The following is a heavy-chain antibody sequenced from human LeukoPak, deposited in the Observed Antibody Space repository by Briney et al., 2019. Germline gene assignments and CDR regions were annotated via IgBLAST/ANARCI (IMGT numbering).Heavy chain of an antibody. D-gene: IGHD4-17*01. CDR2: INPSGGIT. CDR1: GYTFIRYY. Sequence: GASVKVSCKASGYTFIRYYMHWVRQAPGQGLEWMGIINPSGGITSYAQKFQGRVTMTRDTSTSTVYMELSRLRSEDTAVYYCARGGYGDRIDYWGQGTLVSVSS. V-gene: IGHV1-46*01. J-gene: IGHJ4*02. CDR3: ARGGYGDRIDY.